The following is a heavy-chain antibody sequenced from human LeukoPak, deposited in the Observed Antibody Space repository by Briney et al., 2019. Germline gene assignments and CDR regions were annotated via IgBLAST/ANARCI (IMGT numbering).Heavy chain of an antibody. J-gene: IGHJ4*02. D-gene: IGHD3-22*01. V-gene: IGHV3-23*01. CDR1: GFTFSSYA. CDR2: ISGSGGST. Sequence: QPGGSLRLSCAASGFTFSSYAMSWVRQAPGKGLEWVSAISGSGGSTYYADSVKGRFTISRDNSKSTLYLQMTSLRAEDTAVYDCAKDQWYDSSGYSNYFDYWGQGTLVTVSS. CDR3: AKDQWYDSSGYSNYFDY.